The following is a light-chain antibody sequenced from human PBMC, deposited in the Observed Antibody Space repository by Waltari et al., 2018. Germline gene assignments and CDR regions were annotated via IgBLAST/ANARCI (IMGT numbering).Light chain of an antibody. J-gene: IGKJ2*01. CDR1: QDGKNF. CDR2: GVS. V-gene: IGKV1-33*01. Sequence: DIQMTQSPASLSASVPDRVTITCQASQDGKNFLNWYRQKPGRAPDLLISGVSNLETGVPLRVSGSGSGTHFTLTISSLQPDDFGTYFCLQYNNLPYTFGQGTKVEIK. CDR3: LQYNNLPYT.